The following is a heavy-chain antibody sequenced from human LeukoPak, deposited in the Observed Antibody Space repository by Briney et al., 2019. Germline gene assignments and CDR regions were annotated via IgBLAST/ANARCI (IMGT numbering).Heavy chain of an antibody. D-gene: IGHD3-9*01. CDR1: GFTFSNYA. V-gene: IGHV3-23*01. CDR3: AKDREEEILTGYYFDY. Sequence: GGSLRLSCAASGFTFSNYAMSWVRQAPGKGLEWVSTLSGTGGSTYYADSVKGRFTISRDNSKNTLYLQMDSLRADDTAVYYCAKDREEEILTGYYFDYWGQGTLVTVSS. CDR2: LSGTGGST. J-gene: IGHJ4*02.